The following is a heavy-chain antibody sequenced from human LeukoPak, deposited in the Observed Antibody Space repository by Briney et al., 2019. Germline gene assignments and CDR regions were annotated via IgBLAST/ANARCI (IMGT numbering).Heavy chain of an antibody. D-gene: IGHD6-19*01. Sequence: LVKVSCKASGGTFSSYAISWVRQAPGQGLEWMGRIIPIFGIANYAQKFQGRVTITADKSTSTAYMELSSLRSEDTAVYYCARELTLGIAVAGTGSWFDPWGQGTLVTVSS. CDR3: ARELTLGIAVAGTGSWFDP. CDR1: GGTFSSYA. J-gene: IGHJ5*02. CDR2: IIPIFGIA. V-gene: IGHV1-69*04.